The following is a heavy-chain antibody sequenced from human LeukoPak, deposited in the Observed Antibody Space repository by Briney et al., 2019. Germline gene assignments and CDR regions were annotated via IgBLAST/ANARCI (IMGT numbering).Heavy chain of an antibody. CDR3: ARSKRGYSGYDFDY. J-gene: IGHJ4*02. Sequence: GGSLRLSCAASGFTFSSYGMHWVRQAPGKGLEWVAAIWYDGSNKYYADSVKGRFTISRDNSKNTLYLQMNSLRAEDTAVYYCARSKRGYSGYDFDYWGQGTLVTVSS. D-gene: IGHD5-12*01. CDR1: GFTFSSYG. CDR2: IWYDGSNK. V-gene: IGHV3-33*01.